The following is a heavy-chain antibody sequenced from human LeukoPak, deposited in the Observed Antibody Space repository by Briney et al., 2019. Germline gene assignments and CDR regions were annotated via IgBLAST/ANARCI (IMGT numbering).Heavy chain of an antibody. CDR2: ISSSGSTI. J-gene: IGHJ5*02. CDR3: ARGPTLELRPNWFDP. CDR1: GFTFSSYE. Sequence: GGSLRLSCAASGFTFSSYEMNWVRQAPGKGLEWVSYISSSGSTIYYADSVKGRFTISRDNAKNSLYLQMNSLRAEDTAVYYCARGPTLELRPNWFDPWGQGTLVTVSS. V-gene: IGHV3-48*03. D-gene: IGHD1-7*01.